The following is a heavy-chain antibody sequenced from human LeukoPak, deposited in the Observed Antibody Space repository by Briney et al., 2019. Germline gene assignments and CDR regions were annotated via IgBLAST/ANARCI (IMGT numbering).Heavy chain of an antibody. CDR3: ARDLSLRILGGMDV. D-gene: IGHD2-15*01. Sequence: SETLSLTCTVSGGSISSSSYYWGWIRQPPGKGLEWIGSIYYSGSTYYNPSLKSRVTISVDTSKNQFSLKLSSVTAADTAVYYCARDLSLRILGGMDVWGQGTTVTVSS. CDR1: GGSISSSSYY. V-gene: IGHV4-39*07. CDR2: IYYSGST. J-gene: IGHJ6*02.